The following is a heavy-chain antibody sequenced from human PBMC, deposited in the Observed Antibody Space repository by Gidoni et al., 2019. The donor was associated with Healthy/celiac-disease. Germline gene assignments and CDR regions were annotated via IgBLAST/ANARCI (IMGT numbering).Heavy chain of an antibody. V-gene: IGHV4-39*01. D-gene: IGHD3-10*01. CDR1: GGSISSSSYY. CDR3: ARNGVRGATYFDY. Sequence: QLQLQESGPGLVKPSETLSLTCTVSGGSISSSSYYWGWIRQPPGKGLEWIGSIYYSGSTYYNPSLKSRVTISVDTSKNQFSLKLSSVTAADTAVYYCARNGVRGATYFDYWGQGTLVTVSS. CDR2: IYYSGST. J-gene: IGHJ4*02.